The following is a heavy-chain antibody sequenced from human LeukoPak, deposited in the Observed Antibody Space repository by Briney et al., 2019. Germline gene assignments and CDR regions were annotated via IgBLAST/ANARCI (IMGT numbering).Heavy chain of an antibody. CDR2: ISYDGSNK. V-gene: IGHV3-30-3*01. D-gene: IGHD6-13*01. Sequence: GGSLRLSCAASGFTFSSYAMHWVRQAPGKGLEWVAVISYDGSNKYYADSVKGRFTISRDNSKNTLYLQMNSLRAEDTAVYYCARDPTGIAAAVNLDYWGQGTLVTVSS. CDR3: ARDPTGIAAAVNLDY. CDR1: GFTFSSYA. J-gene: IGHJ4*02.